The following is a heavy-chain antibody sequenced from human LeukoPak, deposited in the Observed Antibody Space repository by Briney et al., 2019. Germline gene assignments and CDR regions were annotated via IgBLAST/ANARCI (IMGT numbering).Heavy chain of an antibody. CDR3: ARGGYYLDY. J-gene: IGHJ4*02. V-gene: IGHV4-59*08. D-gene: IGHD3-10*01. CDR1: DGSISSYH. CDR2: IYYSGST. Sequence: SETLSLTCTVSDGSISSYHWSWIRQPPGKGLEWIGYIYYSGSTNYNPSLKSRVTISVDTSKNQFSLKLSSVTAADTAVYYCARGGYYLDYWGQGTLVTVSS.